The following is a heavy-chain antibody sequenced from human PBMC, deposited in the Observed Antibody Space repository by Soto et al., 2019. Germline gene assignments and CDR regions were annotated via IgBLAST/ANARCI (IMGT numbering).Heavy chain of an antibody. D-gene: IGHD1-26*01. V-gene: IGHV4-39*02. Sequence: PSETLSLTCTVSGGSISGSPYHWGWIRQPPGKGLEWIGSIGDDGRVYYNPSLTGRATLFVDTSKNRFSLNLNSVTAADTAVYYCAIPPPIDDDGPDYWGQRILGTV. CDR3: AIPPPIDDDGPDY. CDR1: GGSISGSPYH. CDR2: IGDDGRV. J-gene: IGHJ4*02.